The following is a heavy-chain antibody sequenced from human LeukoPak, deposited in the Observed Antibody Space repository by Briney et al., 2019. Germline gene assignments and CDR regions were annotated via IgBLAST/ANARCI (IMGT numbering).Heavy chain of an antibody. D-gene: IGHD5-12*01. CDR2: INPNSGGT. CDR1: GYTFTVYY. V-gene: IGHV1-2*02. J-gene: IGHJ4*02. Sequence: ASVNVSCTASGYTFTVYYMHWVRQAPGQGLEWMGWINPNSGGTNYAQKFQGRVTMTRDTSISTAYMELSRLRSDDTAVYYCARPPYGGYGEDFDYWGQGTLVTVSS. CDR3: ARPPYGGYGEDFDY.